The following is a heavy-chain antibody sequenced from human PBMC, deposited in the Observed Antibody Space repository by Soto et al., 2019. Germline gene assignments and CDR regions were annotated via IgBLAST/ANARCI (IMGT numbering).Heavy chain of an antibody. CDR2: VNDSGST. J-gene: IGHJ6*02. V-gene: IGHV4-34*01. CDR1: GGSFTGNY. CDR3: ATDSATSYFGMDA. D-gene: IGHD1-26*01. Sequence: LSLTCAVYGGSFTGNYRSWIRQPPGKGLEWIGEVNDSGSTNFNPSLKSRVTISVDTSKKQFTLKLTSVTAADTAVYYCATDSATSYFGMDAWGHGTTVTVSS.